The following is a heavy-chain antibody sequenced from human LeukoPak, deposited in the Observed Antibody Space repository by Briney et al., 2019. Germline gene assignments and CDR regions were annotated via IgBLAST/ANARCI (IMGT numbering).Heavy chain of an antibody. CDR1: GGSFSGYY. V-gene: IGHV4-59*01. CDR2: MYYSGTI. Sequence: KSSETLSLTCAVYGGSFSGYYWSWIRQPPGKGLEWIGYMYYSGTINYNPSLKSRVTISVDTSKNQFSLKLSSVTAADTAMYYCARAWATDYFDYWGQGTLVTVSS. CDR3: ARAWATDYFDY. J-gene: IGHJ4*02.